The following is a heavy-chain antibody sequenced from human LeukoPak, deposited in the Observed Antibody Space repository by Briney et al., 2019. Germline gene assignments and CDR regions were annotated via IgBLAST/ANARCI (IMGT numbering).Heavy chain of an antibody. CDR3: ASQKCTSTSCLTKNAFDI. J-gene: IGHJ3*02. D-gene: IGHD2-2*01. Sequence: SETLSLTCTVSGSISGYYWSWIRQPPGEGRVWIGYIYTSGSTNYNPSLESRVTISVDTSKNQFSLDLSSVTAADTAVYYCASQKCTSTSCLTKNAFDIWGQGTMVTVSS. CDR2: IYTSGST. CDR1: GSISGYY. V-gene: IGHV4-4*09.